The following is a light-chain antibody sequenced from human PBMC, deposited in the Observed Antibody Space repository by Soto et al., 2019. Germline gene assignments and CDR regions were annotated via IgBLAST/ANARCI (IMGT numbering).Light chain of an antibody. CDR1: QSVSSN. CDR3: EKNNTCPLTP. V-gene: IGKV3-15*01. CDR2: GAS. J-gene: IGKJ5*01. Sequence: EIVMTQSPATLSVSPGERATLSCRASQSVSSNLAWYQQKPGQAPRLLIYGASTRATGIPARFSGSGSGTEFPLTISSLQSEDFAFFYCEKNNTCPLTPFGQGPLL.